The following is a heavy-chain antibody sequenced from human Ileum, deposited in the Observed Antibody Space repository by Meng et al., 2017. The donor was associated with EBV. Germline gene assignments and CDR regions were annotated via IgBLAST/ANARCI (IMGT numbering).Heavy chain of an antibody. Sequence: VQLGQSGAEGKKPGASGKVSCKASGYRFTAFGISWVRQAPGQGPEWMGWITTYNGDTKYAQKFQGRVTMTRETSTNTAYMELTSLRSDDTAVYYCARTYYGSYGFDYWGQGTLVTVSS. CDR1: GYRFTAFG. CDR2: ITTYNGDT. J-gene: IGHJ4*02. D-gene: IGHD3-10*01. CDR3: ARTYYGSYGFDY. V-gene: IGHV1-18*01.